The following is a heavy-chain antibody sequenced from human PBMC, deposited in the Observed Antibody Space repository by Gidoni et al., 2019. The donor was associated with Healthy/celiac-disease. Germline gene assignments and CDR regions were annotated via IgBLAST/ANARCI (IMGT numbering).Heavy chain of an antibody. D-gene: IGHD3-10*01. V-gene: IGHV4-34*01. CDR3: ARCMPSRLWFGESRNWFDP. Sequence: QVQLQRWGAGLLKPSETLSLTCAVYGGSFSGYYWSWIRQPPGKGLEWIGEINHSGSTNYNPSLKSRVTISVDTSKNQFSLKLSSVTAADTAVYYCARCMPSRLWFGESRNWFDPWGQGTLVTVSS. J-gene: IGHJ5*02. CDR2: INHSGST. CDR1: GGSFSGYY.